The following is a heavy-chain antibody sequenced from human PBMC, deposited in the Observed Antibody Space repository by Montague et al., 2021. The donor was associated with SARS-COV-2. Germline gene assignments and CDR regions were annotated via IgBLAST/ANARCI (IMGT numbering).Heavy chain of an antibody. CDR2: ISPTGST. D-gene: IGHD3-16*01. CDR1: GGSFSRYF. V-gene: IGHV4-34*01. Sequence: SETLSLTCDVYGGSFSRYFWRWIRQPPGRGPELIGHISPTGSTRYNPSLDSRVTISLDTSKSRLSLELTSVTVADTSIYFCVGAPNEYYFDYWGQGTPVSVSS. CDR3: VGAPNEYYFDY. J-gene: IGHJ4*02.